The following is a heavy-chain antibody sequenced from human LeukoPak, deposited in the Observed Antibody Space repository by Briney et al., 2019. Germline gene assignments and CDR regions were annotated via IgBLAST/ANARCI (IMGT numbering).Heavy chain of an antibody. CDR1: GGSISSGGYS. CDR3: AGGDCSSTSCYALSWFDP. D-gene: IGHD2-2*01. Sequence: SETLSLTCTVSGGSISSGGYSWSWIRQPPGKGLEWIGYIYHSGSTYYNPSLKSRVTISVDRSKNQFSLKLSSVTAADTAVYYCAGGDCSSTSCYALSWFDPWGQGTLVTASS. V-gene: IGHV4-30-2*01. CDR2: IYHSGST. J-gene: IGHJ5*02.